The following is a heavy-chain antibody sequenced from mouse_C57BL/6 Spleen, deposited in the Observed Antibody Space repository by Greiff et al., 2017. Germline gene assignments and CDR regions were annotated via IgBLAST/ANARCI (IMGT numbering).Heavy chain of an antibody. D-gene: IGHD2-3*01. Sequence: EVKLEESGGGLVKPGGSLKLSCAASGFTFSSYAMSWVRQTPAKRLEWVATISDGGSYTYYPDNVKGRFTISRDNAKNNLYLQMSHLKSEDTAMYYCARDRGDGYYENYAMDYWGQGTSVTVSS. J-gene: IGHJ4*01. CDR2: ISDGGSYT. CDR3: ARDRGDGYYENYAMDY. CDR1: GFTFSSYA. V-gene: IGHV5-4*01.